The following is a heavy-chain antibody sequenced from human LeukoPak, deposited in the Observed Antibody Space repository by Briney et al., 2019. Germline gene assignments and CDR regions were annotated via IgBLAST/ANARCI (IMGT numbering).Heavy chain of an antibody. CDR2: INHSGST. D-gene: IGHD6-13*01. J-gene: IGHJ5*02. CDR3: ASLFSGIAAAGDRNWFDP. Sequence: SETLSLTCAVYGGSFSGYYWSWIRQPPGKGLEWIGEINHSGSTNYNPSLKSRVTISVDKSKNQFSLKLSSVTAADTAVYYCASLFSGIAAAGDRNWFDPWGQGTLVTVSS. V-gene: IGHV4-34*01. CDR1: GGSFSGYY.